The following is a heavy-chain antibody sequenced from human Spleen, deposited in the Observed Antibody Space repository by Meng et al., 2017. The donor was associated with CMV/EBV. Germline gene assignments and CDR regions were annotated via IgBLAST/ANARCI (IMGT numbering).Heavy chain of an antibody. D-gene: IGHD3-22*01. V-gene: IGHV4-39*07. Sequence: SETLSLTCTVSGGSISSGSYYWGWIRQPPGKGLEWIGSIYYSGSTYYNPSLKSRLTISIDKSKSQFSLRLSSVTAADTAVYYCARDLHAHYYDSSGYLGDAFDIWGQGTMVTVSS. J-gene: IGHJ3*02. CDR2: IYYSGST. CDR1: GGSISSGSYY. CDR3: ARDLHAHYYDSSGYLGDAFDI.